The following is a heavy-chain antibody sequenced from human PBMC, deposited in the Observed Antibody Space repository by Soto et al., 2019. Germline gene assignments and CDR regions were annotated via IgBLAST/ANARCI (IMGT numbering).Heavy chain of an antibody. J-gene: IGHJ4*02. V-gene: IGHV1-8*01. D-gene: IGHD2-2*01. CDR1: GYTFTSYD. CDR3: ARRRHCSSTSCYGASVFDY. CDR2: MNPNSGNT. Sequence: ASVKVSCKASGYTFTSYDINWVRQATGQGLEWMGWMNPNSGNTGYAQKFQGGVTMTRNTSISTAYMELSSLRSEDTAVYYCARRRHCSSTSCYGASVFDYWGQGTLVTVSS.